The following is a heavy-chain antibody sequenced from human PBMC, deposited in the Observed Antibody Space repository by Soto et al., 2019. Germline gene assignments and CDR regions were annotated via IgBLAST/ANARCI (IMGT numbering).Heavy chain of an antibody. CDR2: IWYDGSNK. CDR1: GFTFSSYG. V-gene: IGHV3-33*01. J-gene: IGHJ4*02. D-gene: IGHD6-13*01. CDR3: ARGPWPSAGIDY. Sequence: GGSLRLSCAASGFTFSSYGMHWVRQAPGKGLEWVAVIWYDGSNKYYADSVKGRFTISRDNSKNTLYLQMNSLRAEDTAVYYCARGPWPSAGIDYWGQGTLVTVSS.